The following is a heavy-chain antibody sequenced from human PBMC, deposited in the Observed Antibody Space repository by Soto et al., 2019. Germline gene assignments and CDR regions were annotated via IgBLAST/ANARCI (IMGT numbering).Heavy chain of an antibody. J-gene: IGHJ4*02. V-gene: IGHV3-23*01. D-gene: IGHD6-13*01. CDR1: GFTFSSYA. Sequence: PGGSLRLSCAASGFTFSSYAMSWARQAPGKGLEWVSAISGSGGSTYYADSVKGRFTISRDNSKNTLYLQMNSLRAEDTAVYYCAKDQLIAAAGTCAYWGQGTLVTVSS. CDR3: AKDQLIAAAGTCAY. CDR2: ISGSGGST.